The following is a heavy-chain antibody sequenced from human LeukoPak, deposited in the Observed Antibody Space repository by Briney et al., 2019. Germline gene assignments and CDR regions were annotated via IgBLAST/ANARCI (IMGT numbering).Heavy chain of an antibody. CDR2: ISSSGSTI. CDR3: ARGSGSYYNPYYYYGMDV. CDR1: GFTFSDYY. J-gene: IGHJ6*02. D-gene: IGHD3-10*01. V-gene: IGHV3-11*01. Sequence: GGSLRLSCAASGFTFSDYYMSWIRQAPGKGLEWVSYISSSGSTIYYADSVKGRFTISRDNSKNTLYLQMNSLRAEDTAVYYCARGSGSYYNPYYYYGMDVWGQGTTVTVSS.